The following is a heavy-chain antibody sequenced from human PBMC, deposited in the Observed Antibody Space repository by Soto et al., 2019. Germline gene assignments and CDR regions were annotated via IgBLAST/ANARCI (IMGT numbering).Heavy chain of an antibody. D-gene: IGHD2-8*01. CDR2: VYYRGRS. V-gene: IGHV4-39*01. Sequence: XETLSLPCTVSGGSFTNSSYYWGWIRQSPGKGLEWIGSVYYRGRSYSKSSVKSRVTISVDTSKNRFSLSLNSVTASDTAVYFCVSQRTNVPTQAYFDYWGPGALVTVSS. CDR3: VSQRTNVPTQAYFDY. CDR1: GGSFTNSSYY. J-gene: IGHJ4*02.